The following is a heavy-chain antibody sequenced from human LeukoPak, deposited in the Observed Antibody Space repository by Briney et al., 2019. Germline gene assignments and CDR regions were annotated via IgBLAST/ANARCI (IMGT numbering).Heavy chain of an antibody. CDR3: TRQHNYYDSSGYLRDNAFDI. J-gene: IGHJ3*02. CDR2: IRSKANSYAT. V-gene: IGHV3-73*01. Sequence: GGSLRLSCAASGFTFSGSAMHWVRQASGKGQEWVGRIRSKANSYATAYAASVKGRFTISRDDSKNTAYLQMNSLKTEDTAVYYCTRQHNYYDSSGYLRDNAFDIWGQGTMVTVSS. D-gene: IGHD3-22*01. CDR1: GFTFSGSA.